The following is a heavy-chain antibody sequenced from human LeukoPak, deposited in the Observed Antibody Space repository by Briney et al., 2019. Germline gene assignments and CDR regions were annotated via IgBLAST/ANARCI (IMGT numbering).Heavy chain of an antibody. J-gene: IGHJ4*02. Sequence: GGSLRLSCAASGFTFINAWMSWVRQAPGKGLEWVGHIKSQTDGGTTDYTAPVKGRFTISRDDSKNTVYLQMNTLKTEDTAVYYCTAETHYSFYYWGQGTLVTVSS. CDR3: TAETHYSFYY. CDR2: IKSQTDGGTT. V-gene: IGHV3-15*01. D-gene: IGHD2-21*01. CDR1: GFTFINAW.